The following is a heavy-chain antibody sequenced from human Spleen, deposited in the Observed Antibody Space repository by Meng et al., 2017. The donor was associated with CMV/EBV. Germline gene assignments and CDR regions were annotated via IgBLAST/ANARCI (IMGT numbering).Heavy chain of an antibody. Sequence: GESLKISCAASGFTFSSYAMHWVRQAPGKGLEWVAVISYDGSNKYYADSVKGRFTISRDNSKNTLYLQMNSLRAEDTAVYYCVLRAARSYYFDYWGQGTLVTVSS. CDR2: ISYDGSNK. D-gene: IGHD2-15*01. CDR1: GFTFSSYA. V-gene: IGHV3-30*04. CDR3: VLRAARSYYFDY. J-gene: IGHJ4*02.